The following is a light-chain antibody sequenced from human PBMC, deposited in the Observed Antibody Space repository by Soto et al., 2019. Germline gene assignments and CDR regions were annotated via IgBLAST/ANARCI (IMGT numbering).Light chain of an antibody. CDR2: GAS. CDR1: QSISNNY. J-gene: IGKJ2*01. Sequence: ENVLTQSPGTLSLSPGERATLSCRASQSISNNYLAWYQRKPGQAPRLFIYGASSRATGLPDRFSGSGSGTDFTLTISRLEPEDFAVYYCQQYSGSYTFGQGTKLEIK. CDR3: QQYSGSYT. V-gene: IGKV3-20*01.